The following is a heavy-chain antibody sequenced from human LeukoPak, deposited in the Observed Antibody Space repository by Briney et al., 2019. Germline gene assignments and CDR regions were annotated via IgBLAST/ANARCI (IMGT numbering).Heavy chain of an antibody. V-gene: IGHV3-13*01. D-gene: IGHD2-15*01. Sequence: PGGSLRLSCAASGFTFSTYDMHWVRQATGKGLEWVSAIDTTGDTYYPGSVKGRFTISRENAKNSLYLQMNGLRAGDTAVYYCARDRGGGHMDVWGKGTTVTISS. CDR2: IDTTGDT. CDR1: GFTFSTYD. J-gene: IGHJ6*03. CDR3: ARDRGGGHMDV.